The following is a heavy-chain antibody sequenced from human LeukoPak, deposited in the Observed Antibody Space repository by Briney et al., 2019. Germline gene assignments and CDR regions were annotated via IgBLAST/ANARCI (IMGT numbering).Heavy chain of an antibody. CDR1: GYTFTNDG. Sequence: ASVKVSCKASGYTFTNDGISWVRQAPGQGLEWMGCVSAYNGNTNYAQTLQGRVTMTRDKSTGTAYLELNSLRSDDTALYYCAKGDIQPYRDAFDIWGQGTMVTVSS. J-gene: IGHJ3*02. D-gene: IGHD5-18*01. V-gene: IGHV1-18*01. CDR3: AKGDIQPYRDAFDI. CDR2: VSAYNGNT.